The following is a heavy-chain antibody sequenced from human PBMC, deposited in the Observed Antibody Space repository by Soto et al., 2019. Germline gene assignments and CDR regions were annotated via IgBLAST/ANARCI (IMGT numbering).Heavy chain of an antibody. D-gene: IGHD6-13*01. V-gene: IGHV1-8*01. CDR1: GYTFTSYD. CDR2: VNPYSGNT. J-gene: IGHJ6*02. CDR3: ASYRSAAGSSGMDV. Sequence: QVQLVQSGAEVKKPGASVKVSCKASGYTFTSYDINWVRQATGQGLEWMGWVNPYSGNTVYAQKFQGRVTMTRNTXXSTAYMELSSLRSEDTAVYYCASYRSAAGSSGMDVWGQGTTVTISS.